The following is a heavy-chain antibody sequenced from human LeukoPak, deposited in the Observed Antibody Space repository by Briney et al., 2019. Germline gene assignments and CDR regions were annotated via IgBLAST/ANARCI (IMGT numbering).Heavy chain of an antibody. Sequence: PGGSLRLSCAASGFTFSSYWMSWVRQAPGKGLEWVANIKQDGSEKYYVDSVKGRFTISRDNAKNSLYLQMNSLRAEDTAVYYCARRGYDSSGYYFAEYFQHWGQGTLVTVSS. CDR3: ARRGYDSSGYYFAEYFQH. CDR2: IKQDGSEK. V-gene: IGHV3-7*01. CDR1: GFTFSSYW. D-gene: IGHD3-22*01. J-gene: IGHJ1*01.